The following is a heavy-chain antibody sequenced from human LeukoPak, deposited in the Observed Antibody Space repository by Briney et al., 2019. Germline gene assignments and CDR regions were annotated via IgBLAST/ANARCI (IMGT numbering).Heavy chain of an antibody. CDR1: GFTFSSYA. J-gene: IGHJ4*02. D-gene: IGHD3-16*01. CDR2: ISGSGGST. CDR3: ANGGWGDDC. V-gene: IGHV3-23*01. Sequence: PGGSLRLSCAASGFTFSSYAMSWVRQAPGKGLEWVSAISGSGGSTYYADSVKGRCTISRDNSKNTLYLQRNSMRAEDTAVYYCANGGWGDDCWGQGTLVTVSS.